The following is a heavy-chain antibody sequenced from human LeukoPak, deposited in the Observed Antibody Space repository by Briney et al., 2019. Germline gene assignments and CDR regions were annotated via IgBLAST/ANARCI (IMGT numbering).Heavy chain of an antibody. V-gene: IGHV3-64*01. J-gene: IGHJ2*01. D-gene: IGHD4-17*01. CDR1: GFTFSSYA. CDR2: ISSNGGST. Sequence: GGSLRLPCAASGFTFSSYAMHWVRQAPGKGLEYVSAISSNGGSTYYANSVKGRFTISRDNSKNTLYLQMGSLRAEDMAVYYCARESLDYGDYGWYFDLWGRGTLVTVSS. CDR3: ARESLDYGDYGWYFDL.